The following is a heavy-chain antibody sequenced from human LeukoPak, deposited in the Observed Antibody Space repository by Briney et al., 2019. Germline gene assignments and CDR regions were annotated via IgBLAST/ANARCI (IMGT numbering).Heavy chain of an antibody. Sequence: SETLSLTCTVSGGSISSSSYYWGWIRQPPGKGLEWIGSIYYSGSTYYNPSLKSRVTISVDTSKNQFSLKLSSVTAADTAVYYCARIQPMITFGGVIAPNWFDPWGQGTLVTVSS. CDR3: ARIQPMITFGGVIAPNWFDP. D-gene: IGHD3-16*02. CDR2: IYYSGST. V-gene: IGHV4-39*01. CDR1: GGSISSSSYY. J-gene: IGHJ5*02.